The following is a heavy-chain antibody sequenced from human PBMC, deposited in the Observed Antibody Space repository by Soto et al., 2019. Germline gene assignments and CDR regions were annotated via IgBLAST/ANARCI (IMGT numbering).Heavy chain of an antibody. D-gene: IGHD2-15*01. CDR1: GFTVSSNY. Sequence: EVQLVESGGGLVQPGGSLRLSCAASGFTVSSNYMSWVRQAPGKGLEWVSVIYSGGSTYYADSVKGRFTISRHNSKNTRYLQMNSLRAEDTAVYYCARERGYCSGGSCRQLGWFDPWGQGTLVTVSS. CDR3: ARERGYCSGGSCRQLGWFDP. V-gene: IGHV3-53*04. J-gene: IGHJ5*02. CDR2: IYSGGST.